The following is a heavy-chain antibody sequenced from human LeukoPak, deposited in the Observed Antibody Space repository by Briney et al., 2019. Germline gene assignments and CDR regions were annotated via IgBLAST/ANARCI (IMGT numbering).Heavy chain of an antibody. J-gene: IGHJ5*02. CDR1: GGTFSSYA. CDR3: ARDPLNSSSWYSWFDP. Sequence: APVKVSCKASGGTFSSYAISWVRQAPGQGLEWMGGIIPIFGTANYAQKFQGRVTITADKSTSTAYMELSSLRSEDTAVYYCARDPLNSSSWYSWFDPWGQGTLVTVSS. V-gene: IGHV1-69*06. D-gene: IGHD6-13*01. CDR2: IIPIFGTA.